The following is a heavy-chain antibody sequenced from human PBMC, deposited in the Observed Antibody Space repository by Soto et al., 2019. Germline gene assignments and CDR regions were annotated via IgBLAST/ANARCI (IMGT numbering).Heavy chain of an antibody. V-gene: IGHV3-73*01. Sequence: GSLRLSCAASGFTFSGSAMHWVRQASGKGLEWVGRIRSKANSYATAYAASVKGRFTISRDDSKNTAYLQMNSLKTEDTAVYYCTRLRIYYDSSGYHVSAFDIWGQGKMVTVSS. CDR1: GFTFSGSA. CDR3: TRLRIYYDSSGYHVSAFDI. J-gene: IGHJ3*02. D-gene: IGHD3-22*01. CDR2: IRSKANSYAT.